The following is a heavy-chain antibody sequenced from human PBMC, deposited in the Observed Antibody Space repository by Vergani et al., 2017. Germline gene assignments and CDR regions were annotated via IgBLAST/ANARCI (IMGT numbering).Heavy chain of an antibody. Sequence: EVQLLESGGGLVQPGGSLRLSCAASGFTFSSYAMSWVRQAPGKGLEWVSAISGSGGSTYYADSVKGRFTISRDNSKNTLYLQMNSLRAEDTAVYYCATDWKIAVAGRPFDYWGQGTLVTVSS. CDR3: ATDWKIAVAGRPFDY. V-gene: IGHV3-23*01. J-gene: IGHJ4*02. D-gene: IGHD6-19*01. CDR2: ISGSGGST. CDR1: GFTFSSYA.